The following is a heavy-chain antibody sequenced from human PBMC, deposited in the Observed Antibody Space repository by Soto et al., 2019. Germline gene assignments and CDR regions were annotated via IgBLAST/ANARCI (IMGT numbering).Heavy chain of an antibody. J-gene: IGHJ6*02. CDR2: IIPIFGTA. D-gene: IGHD3-16*01. CDR3: ATHPKSTVTHLYLKDV. Sequence: GASVKVSCKASGGTFSSYAISWVRQAPGQGLEWMGGIIPIFGTANYAQKFQGRVTITADESTSTAYMELSTLRSEDTAVYYCATHPKSTVTHLYLKDVSSQRSTLPVSS. CDR1: GGTFSSYA. V-gene: IGHV1-69*13.